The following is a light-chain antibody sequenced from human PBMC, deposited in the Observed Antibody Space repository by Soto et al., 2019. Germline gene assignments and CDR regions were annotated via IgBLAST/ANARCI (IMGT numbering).Light chain of an antibody. Sequence: DIQMTQSPSSLSASVGDRVTITCRASQSISNYLNWYQQKPGKAPKHLIYAASKLQGGVPSRFSGSGSGTDFTLTISSLQPEDFAIYYCQQSYSAPTFGQGTKLEIK. CDR2: AAS. V-gene: IGKV1-39*01. CDR3: QQSYSAPT. CDR1: QSISNY. J-gene: IGKJ1*01.